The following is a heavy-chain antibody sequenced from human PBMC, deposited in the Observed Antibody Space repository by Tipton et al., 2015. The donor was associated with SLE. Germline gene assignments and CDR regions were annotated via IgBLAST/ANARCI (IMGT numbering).Heavy chain of an antibody. CDR2: IIPSGGST. D-gene: IGHD3-16*01. Sequence: QLVQSGAEVKKPGASMKVSRKASGYTFTDYYIHWVRQVPGQGLEWMGIIIPSGGSTNYAQKFQGRVTMTRDTSTSTVYMELSSPTSEDTAVYYCVRELVGGHFDYWGQGTLVTVSS. J-gene: IGHJ4*02. CDR3: VRELVGGHFDY. CDR1: GYTFTDYY. V-gene: IGHV1-46*01.